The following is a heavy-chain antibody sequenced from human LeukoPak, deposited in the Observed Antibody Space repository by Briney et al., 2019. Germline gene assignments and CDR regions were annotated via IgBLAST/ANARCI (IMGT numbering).Heavy chain of an antibody. CDR1: GFTFSSYW. CDR2: IKQDGSEK. Sequence: GGSLRLSCAASGFTFSSYWMSWGRQAPGKGLEWVANIKQDGSEKYYVDSVKGRFTISRDNAKNSLYLQMNSLRAEDTAVYYCARDLGIVVVPAAPGYWGQGTLVTVSS. V-gene: IGHV3-7*03. D-gene: IGHD2-2*03. J-gene: IGHJ4*02. CDR3: ARDLGIVVVPAAPGY.